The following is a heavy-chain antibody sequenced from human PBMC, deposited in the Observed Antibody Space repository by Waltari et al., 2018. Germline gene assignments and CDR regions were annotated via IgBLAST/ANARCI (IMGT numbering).Heavy chain of an antibody. CDR3: ATPELRAGGAAFDI. V-gene: IGHV3-48*01. CDR1: GFTFSSYS. CDR2: ISSSSSTI. J-gene: IGHJ3*02. D-gene: IGHD1-26*01. Sequence: EVQLVESGGGLVQPGGSLRLSCAASGFTFSSYSMNWVRQAPGKGLEWVSYISSSSSTIYYADSVKGRFTISRDNAKNSLYLQMNSLRAEDTAVYYCATPELRAGGAAFDIWGQGTMVTVSS.